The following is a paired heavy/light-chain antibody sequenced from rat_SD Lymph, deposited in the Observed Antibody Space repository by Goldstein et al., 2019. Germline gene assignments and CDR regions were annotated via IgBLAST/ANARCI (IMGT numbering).Light chain of an antibody. J-gene: IGKJ1*01. CDR2: GTS. CDR1: SSVSY. Sequence: EIVLTQSPTTMAASPGEKVTLNCLASSSVSYMNWYQQKSGASPKLWIYGTSNLASGVPNRFSGSGSGTSYSLTISSMEAEDVATYYCLQLSSYPWTFGGGTKLELK. V-gene: IGKV4S18*01. CDR3: LQLSSYPWT.
Heavy chain of an antibody. J-gene: IGHJ2*01. CDR2: ISYSGST. V-gene: IGHV3-1*01. CDR1: GYSITSNY. Sequence: EVQLQESGPGLVKPSQSLSLTCSVTGYSITSNYWGWIRKFPGNKMEWMGYISYSGSTSYNPSLKSRISITRDTSKNQFFLQLNSVTTEDTATYYCARRQYGPDYWGQGVMVTVSS. D-gene: IGHD3-8*01. CDR3: ARRQYGPDY.